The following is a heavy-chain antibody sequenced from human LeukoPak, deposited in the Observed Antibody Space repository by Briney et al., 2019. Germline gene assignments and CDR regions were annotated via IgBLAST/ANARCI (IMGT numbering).Heavy chain of an antibody. J-gene: IGHJ5*02. CDR2: ISSSSSYI. CDR1: GFTFSSYS. CDR3: ARDGYFKGFDP. Sequence: GGSLRLSCAASGFTFSSYSMNWVRQAPGKGLEWVSSISSSSSYIYYADSVKGRFTISGDNAKNSLYLQMNSLRAEDTAVYYCARDGYFKGFDPWGQGTLVTVSS. V-gene: IGHV3-21*01. D-gene: IGHD2-2*03.